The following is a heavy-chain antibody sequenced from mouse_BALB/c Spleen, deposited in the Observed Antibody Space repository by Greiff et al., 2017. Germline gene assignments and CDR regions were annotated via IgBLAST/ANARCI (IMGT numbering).Heavy chain of an antibody. CDR1: GYSITSGYY. CDR2: ISYDGSN. CDR3: ARAGYGNYVPYFDY. D-gene: IGHD2-1*01. V-gene: IGHV3-6*02. Sequence: DVKLQESGPGLVKPSQSLSLTCSVTGYSITSGYYWNWIRQFPGNKLEWMGYISYDGSNNYNPSLKNRISITRDTSKNQFFLKLNSVTTEVTATYYCARAGYGNYVPYFDYWGQGTTLTVSS. J-gene: IGHJ2*01.